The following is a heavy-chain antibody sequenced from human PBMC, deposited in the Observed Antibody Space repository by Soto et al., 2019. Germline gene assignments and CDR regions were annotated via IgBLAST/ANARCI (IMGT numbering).Heavy chain of an antibody. J-gene: IGHJ6*02. Sequence: GSLRLSCAASGFTFSSYGMHWVRQAPGKGLEWVALISYDGTNKYYADSVKGRFTISRDNGKNSLFLQMNSLRDEDTAVYYCARVVVVIPPGYYYXMDGWAQRTTVTVSS. CDR3: ARVVVVIPPGYYYXMDG. V-gene: IGHV3-30*03. CDR1: GFTFSSYG. CDR2: ISYDGTNK. D-gene: IGHD3-22*01.